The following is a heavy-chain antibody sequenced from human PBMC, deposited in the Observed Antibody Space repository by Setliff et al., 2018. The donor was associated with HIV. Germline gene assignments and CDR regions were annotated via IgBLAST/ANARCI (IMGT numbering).Heavy chain of an antibody. V-gene: IGHV1-69*13. CDR2: IIPLFGDP. J-gene: IGHJ3*01. D-gene: IGHD2-15*01. CDR3: ASSFRGGFDV. CDR1: GDTVRNFS. Sequence: SVKVSCKPSGDTVRNFSVNWVRQAPGQGLEWMGGIIPLFGDPTYAQKFQGRLTIIADESTSTDYMELSSLRSEDTAVYYCASSFRGGFDVWGQGTMVTVSS.